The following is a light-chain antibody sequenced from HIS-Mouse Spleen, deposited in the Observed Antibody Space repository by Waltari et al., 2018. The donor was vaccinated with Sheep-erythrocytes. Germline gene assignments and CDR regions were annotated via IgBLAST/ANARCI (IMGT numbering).Light chain of an antibody. CDR2: AGS. CDR3: CSYAGSSTPWV. Sequence: QSALTQPASVSGSPGQSLTISCTGTSRDVGGYNLVSWYQPHQGKAPKLMMYAGSKRASGGSNRVSGSKSGNPASLTSSVIQAEGEADYFCCSYAGSSTPWVFGGGTELTVL. CDR1: SRDVGGYNL. V-gene: IGLV2-23*01. J-gene: IGLJ3*02.